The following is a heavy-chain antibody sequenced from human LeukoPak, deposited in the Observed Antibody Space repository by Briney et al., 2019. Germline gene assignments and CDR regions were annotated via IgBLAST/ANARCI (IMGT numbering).Heavy chain of an antibody. CDR2: ISAYNGNT. V-gene: IGHV1-18*01. CDR3: ATTLQLRFGELDYYFDY. D-gene: IGHD3-10*01. CDR1: GYTFTSYG. J-gene: IGHJ4*02. Sequence: GASVKVSCKASGYTFTSYGISWVRQAPGQGLEWMGWISAYNGNTNYAQKLQGRVTMTTDTSTSTAYMELRSLRSDDTAVYYCATTLQLRFGELDYYFDYWGQGTLVTVSS.